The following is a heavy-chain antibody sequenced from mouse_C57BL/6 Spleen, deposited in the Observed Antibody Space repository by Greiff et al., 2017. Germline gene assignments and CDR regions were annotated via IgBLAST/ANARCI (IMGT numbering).Heavy chain of an antibody. D-gene: IGHD2-4*01. CDR1: GFSLTSYG. Sequence: VMLVESGPGLVQPSQSLSITCTVSGFSLTSYGVHWVRQSPGKGLEWLGVIWSGGSTDYNAAFISRLSISKDNSKSQVFFKMNSLQADDTAIYYCARRGYDYDAWFAYWGQGTLVTVSA. V-gene: IGHV2-2*01. J-gene: IGHJ3*01. CDR3: ARRGYDYDAWFAY. CDR2: IWSGGST.